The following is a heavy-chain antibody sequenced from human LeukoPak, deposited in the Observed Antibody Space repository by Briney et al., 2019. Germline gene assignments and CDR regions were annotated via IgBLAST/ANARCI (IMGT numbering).Heavy chain of an antibody. J-gene: IGHJ5*02. D-gene: IGHD2-15*01. V-gene: IGHV3-74*01. CDR3: AGQSNQAGYCSGGSCPNWFDP. Sequence: HPGGSLRLSCAASGFTFSDYWMHWVRQAPGKGLVWVSRINSDGSSASYADSVKGRFTISRDNAKNSLYLQMSSLRSEDTAVYYCAGQSNQAGYCSGGSCPNWFDPWGQGTLVTVSS. CDR2: INSDGSSA. CDR1: GFTFSDYW.